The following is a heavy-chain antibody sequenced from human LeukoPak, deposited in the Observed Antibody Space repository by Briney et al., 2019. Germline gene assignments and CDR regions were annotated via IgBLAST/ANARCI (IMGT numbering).Heavy chain of an antibody. CDR2: IYYSGST. J-gene: IGHJ4*02. V-gene: IGHV4-31*03. CDR3: ARDRGRLGLDY. Sequence: SETLSLICTVSGGSISSGGYYWSWIRQHPGKGLEWIGYIYYSGSTYYNPSLKSRVTISVDTSKNQFSLKLSSVTAADTAVYYCARDRGRLGLDYWGQGTLVTVSS. D-gene: IGHD6-19*01. CDR1: GGSISSGGYY.